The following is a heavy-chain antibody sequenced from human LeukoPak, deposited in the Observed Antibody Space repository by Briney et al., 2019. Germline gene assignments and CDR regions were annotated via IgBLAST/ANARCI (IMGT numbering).Heavy chain of an antibody. CDR3: AKGSTVVAYYFDY. Sequence: PGGSLRLSCAASGFTFSSYSMNWVRQAPGRGLEWVSSISSSSSYIYYADSVKGRFTISRDNSKNTLYLQMNSLRAEDTAVYYCAKGSTVVAYYFDYWGQGTLVTVSS. V-gene: IGHV3-21*04. CDR2: ISSSSSYI. CDR1: GFTFSSYS. J-gene: IGHJ4*02. D-gene: IGHD4-23*01.